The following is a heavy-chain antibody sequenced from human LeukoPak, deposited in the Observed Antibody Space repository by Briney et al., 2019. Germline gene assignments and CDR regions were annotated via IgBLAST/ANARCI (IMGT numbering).Heavy chain of an antibody. Sequence: GASVKVSCKASGYTFTGYYMHWVRQAPGQGLEWMGWINPNSGGTNYAQKFQGRVTMTRDTSISTAYMELSRLRSEDTAVYYCAYIHSSSWYAPFDYWGQGTLVTVSS. CDR3: AYIHSSSWYAPFDY. D-gene: IGHD6-13*01. CDR2: INPNSGGT. V-gene: IGHV1-2*02. CDR1: GYTFTGYY. J-gene: IGHJ4*02.